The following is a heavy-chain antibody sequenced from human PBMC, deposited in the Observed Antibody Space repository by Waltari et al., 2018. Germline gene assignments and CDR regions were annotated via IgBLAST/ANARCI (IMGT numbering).Heavy chain of an antibody. CDR1: GASFSGYY. D-gene: IGHD3-10*01. Sequence: QVQLQQWGAGLLKPSETLSLTCAVHGASFSGYYWRWIRHSPGKGLEWIGEINLSGSTDYNPSLKSRVTVSIDTSRNEFSLNLSSVTAADTAVYYCARFGRVVEGVIITYFDYWGQGTVVTVSS. CDR2: INLSGST. CDR3: ARFGRVVEGVIITYFDY. V-gene: IGHV4-34*02. J-gene: IGHJ4*02.